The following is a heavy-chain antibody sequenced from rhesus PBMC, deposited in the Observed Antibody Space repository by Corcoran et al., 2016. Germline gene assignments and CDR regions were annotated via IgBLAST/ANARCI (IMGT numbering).Heavy chain of an antibody. J-gene: IGHJ4*01. CDR1: GGSISSNS. CDR3: ARHERKGSGYFDY. D-gene: IGHD2-21*01. CDR2: IRRGGRT. V-gene: IGHV4-160*01. Sequence: QVQLQQWGEGLVKPSETLSLTCAVSGGSISSNSCSWIRKPPGKGRDGIGRIRRGGRTNYNPSLKSRVTISIDTSKNQFSLKLSSVTAADTALYYCARHERKGSGYFDYWGQGVLVTVSS.